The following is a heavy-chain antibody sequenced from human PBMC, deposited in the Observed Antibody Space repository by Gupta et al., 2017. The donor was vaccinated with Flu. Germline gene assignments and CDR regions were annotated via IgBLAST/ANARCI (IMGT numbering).Heavy chain of an antibody. J-gene: IGHJ4*02. CDR3: TRDPTWGGIGFDY. Sequence: GFTFGDFAMSWFRQAPGKGLEWVGLIRSKAYGGTTEYAASVKGRFTISRDDSKSIAYLQMNSLKTEDTAVYYCTRDPTWGGIGFDYWGQGTLVTVSS. CDR1: GFTFGDFA. CDR2: IRSKAYGGTT. V-gene: IGHV3-49*03. D-gene: IGHD2-15*01.